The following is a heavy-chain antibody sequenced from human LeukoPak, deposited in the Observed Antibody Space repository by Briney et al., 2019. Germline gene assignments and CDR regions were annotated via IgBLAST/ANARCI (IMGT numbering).Heavy chain of an antibody. D-gene: IGHD2-2*02. CDR1: GFTFSNYG. J-gene: IGHJ4*02. V-gene: IGHV3-23*01. Sequence: GGSLRLSCAASGFTFSNYGMSWVRQAPGKGLEWVSIISGSGSSTYNAGSVKGRFTISRDNSNNTLYLQMNSLRAGDTAVYYCAKTESPAAIRAGSDYWGQGTLVTVSS. CDR2: ISGSGSST. CDR3: AKTESPAAIRAGSDY.